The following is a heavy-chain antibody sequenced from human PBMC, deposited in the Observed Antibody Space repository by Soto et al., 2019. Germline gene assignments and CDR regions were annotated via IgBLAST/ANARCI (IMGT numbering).Heavy chain of an antibody. J-gene: IGHJ4*02. Sequence: QVQLVQSGAEVKKPGSSVKVSCKASGGTFSSYAISWVRQAPGQGLEWMGGIIPIFGTANYAQKFQGRVTITAAESTSTAYMELSSLRSEDTAVYYCARDRGGGSGSYYTSDYWGQGTLVTVSS. CDR3: ARDRGGGSGSYYTSDY. V-gene: IGHV1-69*01. D-gene: IGHD3-10*01. CDR2: IIPIFGTA. CDR1: GGTFSSYA.